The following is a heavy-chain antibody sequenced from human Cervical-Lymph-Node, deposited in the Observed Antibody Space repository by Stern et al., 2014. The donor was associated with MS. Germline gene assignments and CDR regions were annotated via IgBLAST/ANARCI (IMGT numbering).Heavy chain of an antibody. V-gene: IGHV3-30*18. CDR2: ISYDGSKK. J-gene: IGHJ4*02. Sequence: VQLVESGGGVVQPGRSLRLSCAGSGFTFSTYGMHWVRQAPGKGLERVALISYDGSKKYYVDSVKGRFTISRDNAKNTMYVQMNSLRDEDTAVYYCAKDRGSGWSLDYWGQGTLVTVSS. D-gene: IGHD6-19*01. CDR1: GFTFSTYG. CDR3: AKDRGSGWSLDY.